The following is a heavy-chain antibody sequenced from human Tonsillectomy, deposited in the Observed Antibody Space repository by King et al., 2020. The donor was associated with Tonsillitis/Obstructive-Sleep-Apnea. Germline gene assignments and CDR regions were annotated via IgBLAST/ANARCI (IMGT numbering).Heavy chain of an antibody. V-gene: IGHV3-74*01. J-gene: IGHJ4*02. D-gene: IGHD4-17*01. CDR2: INSDGSST. CDR3: ARDGTGFYGDYDGTLFDY. Sequence: VQLVESGGGLVQPGGSLRLSCAASGFTFSSYWMHWVRQAPGKGLVWVSRINSDGSSTSYADSVTGRFTISRDNAKNTLYVQMNSLRAEDTAVYYCARDGTGFYGDYDGTLFDYWGQGTLVTVSS. CDR1: GFTFSSYW.